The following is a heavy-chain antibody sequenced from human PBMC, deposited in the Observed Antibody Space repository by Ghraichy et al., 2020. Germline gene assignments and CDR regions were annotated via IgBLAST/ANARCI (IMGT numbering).Heavy chain of an antibody. CDR2: ISGFGGSA. CDR3: AKGGTHYYDSSTYYSGYYYYMDV. V-gene: IGHV3-23*01. CDR1: GFTFSSYA. J-gene: IGHJ6*03. Sequence: GGSLRLSCAASGFTFSSYAMSWVRQPPGKGLEWVSSISGFGGSAYYADSVKGRFTISRDNSKNTLFLQMNSLRADDTAVYYCAKGGTHYYDSSTYYSGYYYYMDVWGKGTTVTVSS. D-gene: IGHD3-22*01.